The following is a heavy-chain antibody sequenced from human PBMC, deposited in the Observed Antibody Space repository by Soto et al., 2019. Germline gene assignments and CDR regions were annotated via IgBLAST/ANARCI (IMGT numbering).Heavy chain of an antibody. D-gene: IGHD6-13*01. CDR3: ARDPGIAAAGTPTSLGY. CDR2: INPNSGGT. V-gene: IGHV1-2*04. J-gene: IGHJ4*02. Sequence: ASVKVSCKASGYTFTSYGISWVRQAPGQGLEWMGWINPNSGGTNYAQKFQGWVTMTRDTSISTAYMELSRLRSDDTAVYYCARDPGIAAAGTPTSLGYWGQGTLVTVSS. CDR1: GYTFTSYG.